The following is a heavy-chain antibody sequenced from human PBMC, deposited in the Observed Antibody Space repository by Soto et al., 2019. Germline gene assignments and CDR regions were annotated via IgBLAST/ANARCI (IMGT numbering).Heavy chain of an antibody. D-gene: IGHD6-6*01. CDR3: ARGRYSSSSLYYYGMDV. CDR2: MNPNSGNT. Sequence: ASVKFSCKASGYTFTSYDINWVRQATGQGLEWMGWMNPNSGNTGYAQKFQGRVTMTRNTSISTAYMELSSLRSEDTAVYYCARGRYSSSSLYYYGMDVWGQGTTVTVSS. V-gene: IGHV1-8*01. CDR1: GYTFTSYD. J-gene: IGHJ6*02.